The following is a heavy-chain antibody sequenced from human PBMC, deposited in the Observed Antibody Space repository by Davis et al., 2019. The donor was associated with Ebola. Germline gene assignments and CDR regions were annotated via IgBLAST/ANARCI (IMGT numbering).Heavy chain of an antibody. CDR1: GGSISSSNW. V-gene: IGHV4-4*02. Sequence: SETLSLTCAVSGGSISSSNWWSWVRQPPGKGLEWIGEINHSGSTNYNPSLKSRVTISVDTSKNQFSLKLSSVTAADTAVYYCARGRFLEWLYYDYYYYYGMDVWGQGTTVTVSS. J-gene: IGHJ6*02. D-gene: IGHD3-3*01. CDR3: ARGRFLEWLYYDYYYYYGMDV. CDR2: INHSGST.